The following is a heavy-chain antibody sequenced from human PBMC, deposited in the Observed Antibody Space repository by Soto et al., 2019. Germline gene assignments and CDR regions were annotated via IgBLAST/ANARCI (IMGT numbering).Heavy chain of an antibody. V-gene: IGHV3-30*18. Sequence: PGGSLRLSCAASGFTFSSYGMHWVRQAPGKGLEWVAVISYDGSNKYYADSVKGRFTISRDNSKNTLYLQMNSLRAEDTAVYYCAKGGPYYYYDSSGSHFDYWGQGTLVTVSS. D-gene: IGHD3-22*01. CDR1: GFTFSSYG. CDR2: ISYDGSNK. CDR3: AKGGPYYYYDSSGSHFDY. J-gene: IGHJ4*02.